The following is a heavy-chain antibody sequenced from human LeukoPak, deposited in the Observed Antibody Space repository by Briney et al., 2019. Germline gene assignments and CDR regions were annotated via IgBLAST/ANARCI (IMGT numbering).Heavy chain of an antibody. Sequence: GGSLRLSCAASGFTFSNYGMHWVRQAPGKGLEWVAVISYDGSNKYYADSVKGRFTISRDNSKNTLYLQMNSLRAEDTAVYYCAKDAPGDYGYFDLWGRGPLVTVSS. CDR1: GFTFSNYG. D-gene: IGHD4-17*01. CDR3: AKDAPGDYGYFDL. CDR2: ISYDGSNK. V-gene: IGHV3-30*18. J-gene: IGHJ2*01.